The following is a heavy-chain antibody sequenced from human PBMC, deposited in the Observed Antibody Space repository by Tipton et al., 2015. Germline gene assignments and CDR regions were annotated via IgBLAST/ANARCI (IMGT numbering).Heavy chain of an antibody. CDR3: ASRADVAGTSALHS. V-gene: IGHV4-34*01. D-gene: IGHD6-19*01. J-gene: IGHJ4*02. CDR1: GGAISRYY. CDR2: INHSGST. Sequence: TLSLTCTVSGGAISRYYWSWVRQPPGKGLQWIGEINHSGSTNYNPSLKSRVTLSVDTSKKQFSLKVSSVTAADTAVYFCASRADVAGTSALHSWGQGTFLSVSS.